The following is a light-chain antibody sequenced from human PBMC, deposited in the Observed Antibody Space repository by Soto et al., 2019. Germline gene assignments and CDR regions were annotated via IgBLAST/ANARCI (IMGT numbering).Light chain of an antibody. CDR1: QTISRW. CDR2: TAS. J-gene: IGKJ1*01. CDR3: QEYNNYWT. Sequence: DIQMTQSPSTLSASVGDTDTITCRASQTISRWLAWYQQKPGKAPRLLIYTASTLESGVPSRFSASGSGTEFTLTISSLHPDDFATYYCQEYNNYWTFGQGTKVDIK. V-gene: IGKV1-5*01.